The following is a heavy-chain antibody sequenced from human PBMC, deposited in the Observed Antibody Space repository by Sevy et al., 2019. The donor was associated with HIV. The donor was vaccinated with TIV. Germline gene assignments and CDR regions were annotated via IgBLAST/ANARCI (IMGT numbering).Heavy chain of an antibody. CDR2: MSYDGSNK. J-gene: IGHJ4*02. CDR1: GFTFSSYG. Sequence: GGSLRLSCAASGFTFSSYGMHWVRQAPGKGLEWVAVMSYDGSNKYYADSVKGRFTISRDNSKNTLYLQMNSPRAEDTAVYYCAKADSSGYYYLDYWGQGTLVTVSS. D-gene: IGHD3-22*01. CDR3: AKADSSGYYYLDY. V-gene: IGHV3-30*18.